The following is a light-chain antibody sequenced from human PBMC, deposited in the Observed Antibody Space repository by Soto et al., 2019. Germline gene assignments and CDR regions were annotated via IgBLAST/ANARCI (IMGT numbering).Light chain of an antibody. V-gene: IGKV3-20*01. J-gene: IGKJ4*01. Sequence: EIVWTQSPGTLALSPGERATLSCRASQGVSSSYLAWYQHKPGQAPRLLIHGASSRTTGIPDSFSGRGSGTEFPLTTSRLEPEDLAVYYCQQYGSLPVTFGGGTKVESK. CDR1: QGVSSSY. CDR3: QQYGSLPVT. CDR2: GAS.